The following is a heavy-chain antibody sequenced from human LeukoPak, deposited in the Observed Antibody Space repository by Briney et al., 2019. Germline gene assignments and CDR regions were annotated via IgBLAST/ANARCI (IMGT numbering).Heavy chain of an antibody. D-gene: IGHD3-10*01. CDR2: INSTSSYT. J-gene: IGHJ5*02. CDR3: ARDLYGSGSYNWFDP. V-gene: IGHV3-11*05. Sequence: GCALPLSRLDSRFTLLDYYMSWLRPAPAKGLEWVSYINSTSSYTNYTDSVKGRFTISRDNAKNSLYLQMNSLRAEDTAVYYCARDLYGSGSYNWFDPWGQGTLVTVSS. CDR1: RFTLLDYY.